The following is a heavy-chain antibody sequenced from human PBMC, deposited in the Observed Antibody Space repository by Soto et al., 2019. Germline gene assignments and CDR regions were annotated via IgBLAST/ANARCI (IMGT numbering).Heavy chain of an antibody. CDR1: GFTISSYG. J-gene: IGHJ6*02. D-gene: IGHD1-26*01. CDR3: AKAIVGATPHYYGMDV. V-gene: IGHV3-30*18. Sequence: GGSLRLSCAASGFTISSYGMHWVRHAPGKGLEWVAVISYDGSNKYYADSVKGRFTISRDNSKNTLYLQMNSLRAEDTAVYYCAKAIVGATPHYYGMDVWGQGTTVTVSS. CDR2: ISYDGSNK.